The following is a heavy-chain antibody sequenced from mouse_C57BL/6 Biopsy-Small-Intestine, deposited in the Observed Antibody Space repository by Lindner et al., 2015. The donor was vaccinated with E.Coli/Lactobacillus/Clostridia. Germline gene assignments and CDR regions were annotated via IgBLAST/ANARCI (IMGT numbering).Heavy chain of an antibody. Sequence: VQLQESGPALVKPGASVNISCKTSGYAFSSSWMNWVRQRPGKGLEWIGRIFPGDGDTNYNGKFKGQATLTADKSSSTAYMQLSSLTSEDSAVYFCARHARNWDYWGQGTTLTVSS. CDR3: ARHARNWDY. D-gene: IGHD4-1*01. J-gene: IGHJ2*01. V-gene: IGHV1-82*01. CDR1: GYAFSSSW. CDR2: IFPGDGDT.